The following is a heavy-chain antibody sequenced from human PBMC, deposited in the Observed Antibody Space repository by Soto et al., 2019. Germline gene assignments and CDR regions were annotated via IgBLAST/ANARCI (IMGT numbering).Heavy chain of an antibody. Sequence: VQLVQSGGEVKQPGASVKVSCRASGYSFSNYGITWVRQAPGQGLEWMGWISGYNSNTNYAQKFEGRVRMTKDTTRSTAYLEVRSLRIADTAVYYCGRERQWEPVPYWGQGTPVTVSS. D-gene: IGHD1-26*01. V-gene: IGHV1-18*01. CDR3: GRERQWEPVPY. CDR2: ISGYNSNT. J-gene: IGHJ4*02. CDR1: GYSFSNYG.